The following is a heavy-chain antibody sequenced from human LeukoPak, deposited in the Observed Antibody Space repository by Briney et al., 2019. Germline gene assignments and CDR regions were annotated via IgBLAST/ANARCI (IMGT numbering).Heavy chain of an antibody. CDR2: IKSKTDGETT. J-gene: IGHJ4*02. Sequence: GGSLRLSCVDSGFTFTNAWMSWVRPAPGKGLEWIGRIKSKTDGETTNYAEPVRGRFTISRDDSKSAVYLQMNSLKIEDTAVYYCTTDLGTYYHGSQRLIPIDYWGQGTLVTVSS. CDR1: GFTFTNAW. D-gene: IGHD3-10*01. V-gene: IGHV3-15*01. CDR3: TTDLGTYYHGSQRLIPIDY.